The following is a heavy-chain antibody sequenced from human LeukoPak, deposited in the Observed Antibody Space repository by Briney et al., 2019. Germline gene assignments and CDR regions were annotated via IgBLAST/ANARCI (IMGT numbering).Heavy chain of an antibody. CDR3: AREGWRGVSVWGGYFDY. CDR2: IYTSGST. CDR1: GGSISSYY. V-gene: IGHV4-4*07. Sequence: PSETLSFTCTVSGGSISSYYWSWIRQPAGKGLEWIGRIYTSGSTNYNPSLKSRVTMSVDTSKDQFSLKLSSVTAADTAVYYCAREGWRGVSVWGGYFDYWGQGTLVTVSS. D-gene: IGHD3-3*01. J-gene: IGHJ4*02.